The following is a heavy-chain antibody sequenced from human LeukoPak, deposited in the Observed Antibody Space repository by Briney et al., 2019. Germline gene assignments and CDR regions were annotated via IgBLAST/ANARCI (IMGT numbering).Heavy chain of an antibody. V-gene: IGHV3-48*04. D-gene: IGHD6-13*01. Sequence: GGSLRLSCAASGFTFSSYSMNWVRQAPGKGLEWVSYISSSSSTIYYADSVKGRFTISRDNAKNSLYLQMNSLRAEDTAVYYCARSQYLYSSRGFDPWGQGTLVTVSS. CDR3: ARSQYLYSSRGFDP. CDR1: GFTFSSYS. CDR2: ISSSSSTI. J-gene: IGHJ5*02.